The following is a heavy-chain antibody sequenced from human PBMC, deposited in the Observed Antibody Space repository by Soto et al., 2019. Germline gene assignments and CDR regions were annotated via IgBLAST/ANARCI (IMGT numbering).Heavy chain of an antibody. D-gene: IGHD6-13*01. CDR3: ARGTYRSKAVFDY. Sequence: GGFLRLSCAASGFTFSDYYMTWIRQAPGSGLEWVSYISSSSGTISYANSVKGRFTISRDNAQNSLYLQMTSLRAEDTAVYYCARGTYRSKAVFDYWGQGTLVTVSS. V-gene: IGHV3-11*01. CDR2: ISSSSGTI. J-gene: IGHJ4*02. CDR1: GFTFSDYY.